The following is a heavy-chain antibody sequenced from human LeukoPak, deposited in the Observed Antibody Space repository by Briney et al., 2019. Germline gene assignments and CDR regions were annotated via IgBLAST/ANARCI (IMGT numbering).Heavy chain of an antibody. CDR1: GFTSNNYA. CDR3: AKAPKIVVVITPTFDY. J-gene: IGHJ4*02. CDR2: VVGSGVT. V-gene: IGHV3-23*01. D-gene: IGHD3-22*01. Sequence: PGGSLRLSCAASGFTSNNYAMSWVRQAPGKGLEWVSAVVGSGVTFYRDSVKGRFIISRDNSKNTLYLQMNSLRAEDTAVYYCAKAPKIVVVITPTFDYWGQGTLVTVSS.